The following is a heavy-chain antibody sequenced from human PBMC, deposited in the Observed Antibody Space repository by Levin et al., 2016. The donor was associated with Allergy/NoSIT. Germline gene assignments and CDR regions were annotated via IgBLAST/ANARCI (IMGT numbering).Heavy chain of an antibody. V-gene: IGHV3-30*03. Sequence: GGSLRLSCAAFGFTFSSYAMHWVRQGPGKGLEWVAVISDDGRNQYYAESVKGRFSISRDNLKNTLHLQMSSLRAEDTAVYYCARGGRYVRDYHEDGMDVWGQGSTVTVSS. D-gene: IGHD3-22*01. CDR2: ISDDGRNQ. CDR1: GFTFSSYA. CDR3: ARGGRYVRDYHEDGMDV. J-gene: IGHJ6*02.